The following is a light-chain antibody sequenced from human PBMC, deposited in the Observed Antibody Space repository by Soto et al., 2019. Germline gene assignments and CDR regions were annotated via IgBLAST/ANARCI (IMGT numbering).Light chain of an antibody. V-gene: IGKV1-5*01. CDR2: DAS. CDR1: QSISSW. J-gene: IGKJ1*01. CDR3: QQYNTYPWT. Sequence: TQKTSTPSASVGDRVTFTCRASQSISSWLAWYQQKPGKAPKLLLYDASTLQSGVPSRFSGSGSGTDFTLTISRLHPDDFATYYCQQYNTYPWTFGQGTNVDIK.